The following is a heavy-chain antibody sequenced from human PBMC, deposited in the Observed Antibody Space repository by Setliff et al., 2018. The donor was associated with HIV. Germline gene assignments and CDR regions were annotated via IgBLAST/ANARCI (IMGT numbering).Heavy chain of an antibody. CDR1: GYSIGSGSF. D-gene: IGHD4-17*01. CDR3: ARYSTLTTNFDY. CDR2: IPHNGGT. V-gene: IGHV4-38-2*01. J-gene: IGHJ4*02. Sequence: SETLSLTCAVSGYSIGSGSFWGWIRQPPGKGLEWIATIPHNGGTYYNPDPSLTGRVTISLDTSKYQFSLKLAFVTAADTAVYYCARYSTLTTNFDYWGQGTLVTVSS.